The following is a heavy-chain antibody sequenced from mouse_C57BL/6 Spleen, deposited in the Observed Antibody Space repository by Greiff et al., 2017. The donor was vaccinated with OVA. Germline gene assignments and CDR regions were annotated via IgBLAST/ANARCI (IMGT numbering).Heavy chain of an antibody. CDR2: INYDGSST. CDR3: ARESYSNYGWFDG. CDR1: GFTFSDYY. Sequence: EVQRVESEGGLVQPGSSMKLSCTASGFTFSDYYMAWVRQVPEKGLEWVANINYDGSSTYYLDSLKSRFIISRDNAKNILYLQMSSLQSEDAATYYCARESYSNYGWFDGWGTGTTVTVSA. D-gene: IGHD2-5*01. J-gene: IGHJ1*03. V-gene: IGHV5-16*01.